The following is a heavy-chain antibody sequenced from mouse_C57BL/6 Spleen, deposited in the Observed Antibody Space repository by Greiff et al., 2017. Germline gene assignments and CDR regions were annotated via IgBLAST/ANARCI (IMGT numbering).Heavy chain of an antibody. Sequence: QVQLKESGAELVKPGASVKISCEASGYAFSSYWMNWVKQRPGKGLEWIGQIYPGDGDTNYNGKFKGKATLTADKSSSTAYMQLSSLTSEDSAVYFCARSAYYDYDGYAMDYWGQGTSVTVSS. CDR2: IYPGDGDT. CDR1: GYAFSSYW. J-gene: IGHJ4*01. V-gene: IGHV1-80*01. D-gene: IGHD2-4*01. CDR3: ARSAYYDYDGYAMDY.